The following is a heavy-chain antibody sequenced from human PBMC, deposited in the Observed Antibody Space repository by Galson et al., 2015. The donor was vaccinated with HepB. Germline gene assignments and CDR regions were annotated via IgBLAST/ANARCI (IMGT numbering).Heavy chain of an antibody. D-gene: IGHD6-13*01. CDR1: GFTFSSYG. Sequence: SLRLSCAASGFTFSSYGMHWVRQAPGKGLEWVAFIRFDGSNKYYVDSVKGRFTFSRDNSKNALYLQMNSLRTEDTAVYYCAKVYIAAAGYFDYWGRGTLVTVSS. J-gene: IGHJ4*02. CDR2: IRFDGSNK. V-gene: IGHV3-30*02. CDR3: AKVYIAAAGYFDY.